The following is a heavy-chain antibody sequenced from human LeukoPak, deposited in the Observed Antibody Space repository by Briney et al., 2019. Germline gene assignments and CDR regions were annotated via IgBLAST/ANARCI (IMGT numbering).Heavy chain of an antibody. D-gene: IGHD6-6*01. CDR3: ARDPSRSVAARTADPVDY. CDR1: GFTFSSYA. Sequence: GGSLRLSCAASGFTFSSYAMSWVRQAPGKGLEWVSSISSSSSYIYYADSVKGRFTISRDNAKNSLYLQMNSLRAEDTAVYYCARDPSRSVAARTADPVDYWGQGTLVTVSS. V-gene: IGHV3-21*01. J-gene: IGHJ4*02. CDR2: ISSSSSYI.